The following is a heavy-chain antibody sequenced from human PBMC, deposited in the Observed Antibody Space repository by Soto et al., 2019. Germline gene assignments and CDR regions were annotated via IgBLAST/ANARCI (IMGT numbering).Heavy chain of an antibody. CDR3: ARVRYYGSGTYYTDY. V-gene: IGHV3-11*01. D-gene: IGHD3-10*01. J-gene: IGHJ4*02. CDR2: ISSSGSTI. Sequence: QVQLVESGGGLVKPGGSLRLSCAASGFTFSDYYMSWIRQAPGKGLEWVSYISSSGSTIYYAASVKGRFTVSRDNAKNSVYLQMNSLRAEDTAVYYCARVRYYGSGTYYTDYWGQGTLVTVSS. CDR1: GFTFSDYY.